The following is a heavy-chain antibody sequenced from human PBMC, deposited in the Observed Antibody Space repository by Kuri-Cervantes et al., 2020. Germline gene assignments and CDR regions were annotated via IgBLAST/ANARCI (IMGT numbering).Heavy chain of an antibody. V-gene: IGHV3-7*01. CDR2: IKQDGSEK. Sequence: GGSLRLSCAASKFTFSSYCRNWVRQAPGKGLEWVANIKQDGSEKYYVDSVKGRFTISRDNAKNSLYLQMNSLRAEDTAVYYCARVWGEYDFWSGYYEDYYYYMDVWGKGTTVTVSS. CDR3: ARVWGEYDFWSGYYEDYYYYMDV. J-gene: IGHJ6*03. CDR1: KFTFSSYC. D-gene: IGHD3-3*01.